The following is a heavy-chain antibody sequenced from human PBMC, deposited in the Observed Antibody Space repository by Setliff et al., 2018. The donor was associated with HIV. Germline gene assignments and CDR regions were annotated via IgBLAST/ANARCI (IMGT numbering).Heavy chain of an antibody. J-gene: IGHJ5*02. V-gene: IGHV4-39*01. CDR3: ARVIPAGMPANWFDP. D-gene: IGHD2-2*01. CDR2: IYYSGTT. CDR1: GGSISSSSYY. Sequence: ETLSLTCTVSGGSISSSSYYWGWIRQPPGKGLEWIGSIYYSGTTYYNPSLKSRVTISVDRSKNQFSLKLGSVTTAETAVYYCARVIPAGMPANWFDPWGHGTLVTVSS.